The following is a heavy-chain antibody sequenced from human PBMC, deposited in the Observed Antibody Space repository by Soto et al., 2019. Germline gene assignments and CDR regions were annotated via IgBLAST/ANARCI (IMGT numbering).Heavy chain of an antibody. V-gene: IGHV1-3*01. D-gene: IGHD3-3*01. CDR2: INAGNGNT. CDR3: ARDSDFWSGYYTPLNYFYY. J-gene: IGHJ4*02. CDR1: GYTFTSYA. Sequence: ASVKVSCKASGYTFTSYAMHWVRQAPGQRLEWMGWINAGNGNTKYSQKFQGRVTITRDTSASTAYMELSSLRSEDTAVYYCARDSDFWSGYYTPLNYFYYWGQGTLVTVSS.